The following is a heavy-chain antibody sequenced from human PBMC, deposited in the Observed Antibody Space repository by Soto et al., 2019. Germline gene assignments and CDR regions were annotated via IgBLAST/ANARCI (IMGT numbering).Heavy chain of an antibody. CDR3: ARWPTSKLELRGDYYYYMDV. J-gene: IGHJ6*03. CDR2: IWYDGSNK. D-gene: IGHD1-7*01. CDR1: GFTFSSYG. Sequence: QVQLVESGGGVVQPGRSLRLSCAASGFTFSSYGMHWVRQAPGKGLEWVAVIWYDGSNKYYADSVKGRFTIARDTCQNTLYLQMNSLRAEDTAVYYCARWPTSKLELRGDYYYYMDVWGKGTTVTVSS. V-gene: IGHV3-33*01.